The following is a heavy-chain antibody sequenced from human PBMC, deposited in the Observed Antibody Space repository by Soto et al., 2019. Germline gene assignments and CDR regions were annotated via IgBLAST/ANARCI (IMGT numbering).Heavy chain of an antibody. V-gene: IGHV3-15*07. D-gene: IGHD1-1*01. CDR1: GFTFSNAW. Sequence: EVQLVESGGGLVKPGGSLRLSCAASGFTFSNAWMNWVRQAPGKGLEWVGRIKSKTDGGTTDYAAPVKGRFTISRDDSKHTLYLQMNSLKTEDTAVYYCTTVSPETTSHYYYGMDVWGQGTTVTVSS. CDR2: IKSKTDGGTT. CDR3: TTVSPETTSHYYYGMDV. J-gene: IGHJ6*02.